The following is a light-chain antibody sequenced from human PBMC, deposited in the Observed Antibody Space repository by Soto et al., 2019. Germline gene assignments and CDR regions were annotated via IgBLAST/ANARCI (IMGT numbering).Light chain of an antibody. J-gene: IGLJ2*01. Sequence: SALTQPASVSGSPGQSITISCTGTSSDVGGYNYVSWYQQHPGKAPKLMIYEVSNRPSGVSNRFSGSKSGNTASLTISGLQAEDEADYYCRSYTRSRTVVFGGGTKLTVL. CDR2: EVS. CDR3: RSYTRSRTVV. CDR1: SSDVGGYNY. V-gene: IGLV2-14*01.